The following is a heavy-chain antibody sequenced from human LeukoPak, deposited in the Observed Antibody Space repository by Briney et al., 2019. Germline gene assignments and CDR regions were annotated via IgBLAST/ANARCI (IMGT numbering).Heavy chain of an antibody. D-gene: IGHD1-7*01. J-gene: IGHJ4*02. CDR3: ARGNYDYFDS. CDR1: GGSFSGYH. V-gene: IGHV4-34*01. Sequence: PSETLSLTCAVYGGSFSGYHWIWIRQPPGKGLEWIGEINHSGSTNYNPSLKSRVTISVDTSKNQFSLKLSSVTAADTAVYFCARGNYDYFDSWGQGTLVTVSS. CDR2: INHSGST.